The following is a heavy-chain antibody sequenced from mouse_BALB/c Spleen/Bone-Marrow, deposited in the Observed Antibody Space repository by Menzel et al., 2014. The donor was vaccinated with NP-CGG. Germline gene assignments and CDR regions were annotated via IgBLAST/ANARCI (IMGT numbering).Heavy chain of an antibody. D-gene: IGHD4-1*01. J-gene: IGHJ1*01. CDR2: IYPGNSDT. CDR3: ARNWDWYFDV. CDR1: GYSFTSYW. Sequence: SGTVLTRPGASVKMSCKASGYSFTSYWMHWVKQRPGQGLEWIGAIYPGNSDTTYNQKFKGKAKLTAVTSASTAYMELSSLTNEDSAVYYCARNWDWYFDVWGAGTTVTVSS. V-gene: IGHV1-5*01.